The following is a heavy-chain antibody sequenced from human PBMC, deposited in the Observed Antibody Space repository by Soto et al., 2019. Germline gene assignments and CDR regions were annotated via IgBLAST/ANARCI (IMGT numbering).Heavy chain of an antibody. Sequence: ASETLSLTCTVSGGSISSGGYYWSWIRQHPGKGLEWTGYIYYSGSTYYNPSLKSRVTISVDTSKNQFSLKLRSVTAAVTAVDYCSRLEGTGGYSHAFDIWGQGTMGTVSS. V-gene: IGHV4-31*03. CDR3: SRLEGTGGYSHAFDI. J-gene: IGHJ3*02. CDR2: IYYSGST. CDR1: GGSISSGGYY. D-gene: IGHD6-13*01.